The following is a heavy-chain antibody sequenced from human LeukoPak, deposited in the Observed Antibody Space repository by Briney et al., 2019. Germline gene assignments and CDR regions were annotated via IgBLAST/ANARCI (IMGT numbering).Heavy chain of an antibody. Sequence: PGGSLRLSCAASGFTFSNYAMSWVRQAPGKGLEWVSAVSGSGSSTYYADSMKGRFTISRDNSKNTLYLQMNSLRAEDTAVYYCAKEYCSGGSCYSLVDYWGQGTLVTVSS. CDR1: GFTFSNYA. CDR2: VSGSGSST. D-gene: IGHD2-15*01. CDR3: AKEYCSGGSCYSLVDY. J-gene: IGHJ4*02. V-gene: IGHV3-23*01.